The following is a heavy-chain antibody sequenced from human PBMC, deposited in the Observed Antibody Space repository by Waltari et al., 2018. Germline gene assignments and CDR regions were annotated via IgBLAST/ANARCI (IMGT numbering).Heavy chain of an antibody. CDR2: IIPIFGTA. CDR3: ARGGTIFGVVIPSYYYMDV. D-gene: IGHD3-3*01. CDR1: GGTFSSYA. J-gene: IGHJ6*03. V-gene: IGHV1-69*12. Sequence: QVQLVQSGAEVKKPGSSVKVSCKASGGTFSSYAISWVRQAPGQGLEWMGGIIPIFGTANYAQKFQGRVTITADESTSTAYMELSSLRSEDTAVYYCARGGTIFGVVIPSYYYMDVWGKGTTVTISS.